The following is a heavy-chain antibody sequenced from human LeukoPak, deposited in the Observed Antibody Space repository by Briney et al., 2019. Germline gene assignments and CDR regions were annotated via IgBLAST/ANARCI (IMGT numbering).Heavy chain of an antibody. CDR2: INPSGGST. V-gene: IGHV1-46*01. CDR3: ARGLVYYYDSSGYYYYSDY. Sequence: ASVTVSCTASGYTFTSYYMHWVRQAPGQGLEWMGIINPSGGSTSYAQKFQGRVTMTRDTSTSTVYMELSSLRSEDTAVHYCARGLVYYYDSSGYYYYSDYWGQGTLVTVSS. J-gene: IGHJ4*02. D-gene: IGHD3-22*01. CDR1: GYTFTSYY.